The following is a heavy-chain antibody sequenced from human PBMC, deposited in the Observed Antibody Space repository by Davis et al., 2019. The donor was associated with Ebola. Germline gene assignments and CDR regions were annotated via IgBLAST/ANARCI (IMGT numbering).Heavy chain of an antibody. D-gene: IGHD3-16*01. V-gene: IGHV4-39*01. Sequence: SETLSLTCTVSGDSIGSSSYYWGWIRQPPGKGLEWIGSIYYSGSTYYNPSLKSRVTISVDTSKNQFSLKLSSVTAADTAVYYCARHTSRFDPWGQGTLVTVSS. CDR2: IYYSGST. CDR3: ARHTSRFDP. J-gene: IGHJ5*02. CDR1: GDSIGSSSYY.